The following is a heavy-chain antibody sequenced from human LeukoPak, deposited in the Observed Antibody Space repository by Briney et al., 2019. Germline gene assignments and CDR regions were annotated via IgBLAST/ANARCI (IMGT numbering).Heavy chain of an antibody. J-gene: IGHJ3*02. Sequence: SETLSLTCTVSGGSITNYYWNWIRQPAGKGPEWIGRVHASGNTNYNPSLNSRVTMSVDMSKKQFTLNLRSVTAADTALYFCARDLPNRNFDWLLDAFDTWGQGTMVTVSS. V-gene: IGHV4-4*07. CDR3: ARDLPNRNFDWLLDAFDT. CDR1: GGSITNYY. CDR2: VHASGNT. D-gene: IGHD3-9*01.